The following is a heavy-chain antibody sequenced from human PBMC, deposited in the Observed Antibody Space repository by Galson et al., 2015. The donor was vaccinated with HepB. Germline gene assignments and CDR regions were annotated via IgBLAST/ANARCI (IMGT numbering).Heavy chain of an antibody. D-gene: IGHD3-22*01. CDR2: IIPIFGTA. CDR3: ARDSVPGSRYYDSSGYWAGDYYYMDV. Sequence: SVKVSCKASGGTFSSYAISWVRQAPGQGLEWMGGIIPIFGTANYAQKFQGRVTITADESTSTAYMELSSLRSEDTAVYYCARDSVPGSRYYDSSGYWAGDYYYMDVWGKGTTVTVSS. CDR1: GGTFSSYA. V-gene: IGHV1-69*13. J-gene: IGHJ6*03.